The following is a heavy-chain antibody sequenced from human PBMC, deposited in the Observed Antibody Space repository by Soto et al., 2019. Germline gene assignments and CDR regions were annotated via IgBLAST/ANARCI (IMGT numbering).Heavy chain of an antibody. CDR2: IYWNSDRI. D-gene: IGHD1-26*01. V-gene: IGHV3-9*01. Sequence: GGSVRLSCAASGFSLDYAMHWVRQAPGKGLEWVSGIYWNSDRIDYADSVKGRFTISRDNAKNSLSLQMNSLRPEDTAVYYCTKDILPGGVDVWGQGTSVTVSS. CDR1: GFSLDYA. CDR3: TKDILPGGVDV. J-gene: IGHJ6*02.